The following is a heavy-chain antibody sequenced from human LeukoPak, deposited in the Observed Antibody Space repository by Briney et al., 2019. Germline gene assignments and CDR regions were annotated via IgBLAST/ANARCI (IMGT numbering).Heavy chain of an antibody. CDR1: GFTFSSYG. D-gene: IGHD6-6*01. CDR3: AKDLPHPQTLAALAALDY. CDR2: IRYDGSNK. Sequence: GGSLRLSCAASGFTFSSYGMHWVRQAPGKGLEWVAFIRYDGSNKYYADSVKGRFTTSRDNSKNTLYLQMNSLRAEDTAVYYCAKDLPHPQTLAALAALDYWGQGTLVTVSS. V-gene: IGHV3-30*02. J-gene: IGHJ4*02.